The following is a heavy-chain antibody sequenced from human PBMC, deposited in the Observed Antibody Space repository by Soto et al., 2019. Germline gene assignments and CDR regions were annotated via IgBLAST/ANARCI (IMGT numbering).Heavy chain of an antibody. Sequence: GPLRLSCSASGFPFIRYPMSWVRQAPGKGLTWVSIISGSGGDTHYADSVEGRFTISRDNSKNTLYLQMTSLRAEDTAVYYCAKGKANTIFGVDTLFDYWGQGTRVNVAS. CDR2: ISGSGGDT. CDR3: AKGKANTIFGVDTLFDY. V-gene: IGHV3-23*01. CDR1: GFPFIRYP. D-gene: IGHD3-3*01. J-gene: IGHJ4*02.